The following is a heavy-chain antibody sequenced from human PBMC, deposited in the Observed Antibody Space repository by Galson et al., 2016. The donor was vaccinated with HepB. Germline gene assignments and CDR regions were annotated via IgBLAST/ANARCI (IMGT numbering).Heavy chain of an antibody. J-gene: IGHJ6*02. CDR2: IFPGDSDT. CDR1: GFSFTTYW. D-gene: IGHD2-8*01. V-gene: IGHV5-51*01. Sequence: QSGAEVKTPGESLKISCKASGFSFTTYWIAWVRQMPGKGLEWMGIIFPGDSDTRYSPSFQGQVTMSADKSVITAYLRWHSLKASDTATYFCARVKHETFLWCRPSEDSQYGMDVWGQGTTVTVSS. CDR3: ARVKHETFLWCRPSEDSQYGMDV.